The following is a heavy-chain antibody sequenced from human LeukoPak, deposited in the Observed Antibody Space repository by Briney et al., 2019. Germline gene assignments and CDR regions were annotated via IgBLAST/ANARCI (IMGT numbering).Heavy chain of an antibody. V-gene: IGHV1-8*01. CDR2: MNPNSGNT. CDR3: ARDGTVTTSPTRRYYFDY. J-gene: IGHJ4*02. Sequence: ASVKVSCKASGYTFTSYDINWVRQATGQGLEWMGWMNPNSGNTGYAQKFQGRVTMTRNTSISTAYMELSSLGSEDTAVYYCARDGTVTTSPTRRYYFDYWGQGTLVTVSS. D-gene: IGHD4-11*01. CDR1: GYTFTSYD.